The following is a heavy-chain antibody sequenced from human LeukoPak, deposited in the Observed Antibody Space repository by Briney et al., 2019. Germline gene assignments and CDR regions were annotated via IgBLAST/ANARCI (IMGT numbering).Heavy chain of an antibody. J-gene: IGHJ4*02. CDR2: ISYDGSNK. CDR3: AKSRSDVVDY. Sequence: GGSLRLSCAASGFTFSSYGMHWVRQAPGKGLEWVAVISYDGSNKYYADSVKGRFTISRDNSKNTLYLQMNSLRAEDTAVYYCAKSRSDVVDYWGQGTLVTVSS. CDR1: GFTFSSYG. D-gene: IGHD3-3*01. V-gene: IGHV3-30*18.